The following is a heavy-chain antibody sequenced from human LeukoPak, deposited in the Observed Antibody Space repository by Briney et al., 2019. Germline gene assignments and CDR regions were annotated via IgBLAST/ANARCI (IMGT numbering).Heavy chain of an antibody. CDR2: IRYDGSNK. V-gene: IGHV3-30*02. D-gene: IGHD6-19*01. J-gene: IGHJ4*02. CDR1: GFTFSSYG. CDR3: AKNAAGTPYYFDY. Sequence: GGSLRLSCAASGFTFSSYGMHWVRQAPGKGLEWVAFIRYDGSNKYYADSVKGRFTISRDNSKNTLYLQMNSLRAEDTAVYYCAKNAAGTPYYFDYWGQGTLVTVSS.